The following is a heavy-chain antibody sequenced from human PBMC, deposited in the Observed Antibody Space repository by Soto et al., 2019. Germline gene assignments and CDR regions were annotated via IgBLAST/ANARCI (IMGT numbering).Heavy chain of an antibody. CDR1: GVSISDTSYY. CDR3: ARQGSY. Sequence: QLQLQESGPGLVKPSETLSLTCTVSGVSISDTSYYWGWIRQPPGKGLDWIGTIYFNGNTFYNPSLKSRLTISVDTSSNQFSLRLPSVTAADTAVYYCARQGSYWGQGTLVAVSS. CDR2: IYFNGNT. J-gene: IGHJ4*02. V-gene: IGHV4-39*01.